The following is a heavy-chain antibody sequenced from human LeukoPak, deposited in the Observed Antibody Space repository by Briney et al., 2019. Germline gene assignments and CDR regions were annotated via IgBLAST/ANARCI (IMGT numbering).Heavy chain of an antibody. CDR3: ASASQDPRGYSYGFPY. CDR2: IYSGGST. D-gene: IGHD5-18*01. V-gene: IGHV3-53*01. J-gene: IGHJ4*02. CDR1: GFTVSSNY. Sequence: QPGGSLRLSCAASGFTVSSNYMSWVRQAPGKGLEWVSVIYSGGSTYYADSVKGRFTISRDNSKNKLYLQMNSLRAEDTAVYYCASASQDPRGYSYGFPYWGQGTLVTVSS.